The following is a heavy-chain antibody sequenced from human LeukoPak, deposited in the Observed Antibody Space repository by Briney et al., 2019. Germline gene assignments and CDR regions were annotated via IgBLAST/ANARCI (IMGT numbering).Heavy chain of an antibody. Sequence: PGGSLRLSCAASGFTFSSYWMHWVRQAPGKGLVWVSRIKSDGSSTSYADSVKGRFTISRDNAKNTLYLQMNSLRAEDTAVYYCARVWLAAYGSGSYYKYWGQGTLVTVSS. CDR2: IKSDGSST. J-gene: IGHJ4*02. V-gene: IGHV3-74*01. CDR3: ARVWLAAYGSGSYYKY. D-gene: IGHD3-10*01. CDR1: GFTFSSYW.